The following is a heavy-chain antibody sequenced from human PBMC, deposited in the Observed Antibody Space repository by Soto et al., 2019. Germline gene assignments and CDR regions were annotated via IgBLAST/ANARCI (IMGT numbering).Heavy chain of an antibody. CDR1: GGSISSYY. D-gene: IGHD6-6*01. CDR3: ARHYSSSPRTYYFDY. J-gene: IGHJ4*02. V-gene: IGHV4-59*08. Sequence: QVQLQESGPGLVKPSETLSLTCTVSGGSISSYYCSWIRQPPGKGLEWIGYIYYSGSTNYNPSLKSLVTISVDTSKNQFSLKLSSVTAADTAVYYCARHYSSSPRTYYFDYWGQGTLVTVSS. CDR2: IYYSGST.